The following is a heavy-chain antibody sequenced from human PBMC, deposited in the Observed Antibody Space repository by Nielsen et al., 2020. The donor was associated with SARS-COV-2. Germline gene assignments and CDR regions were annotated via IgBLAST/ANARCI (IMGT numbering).Heavy chain of an antibody. V-gene: IGHV3-23*01. J-gene: IGHJ4*02. CDR1: GFSFSNYA. D-gene: IGHD1-26*01. CDR3: AKISGSQRHYFDF. CDR2: IGTTCDKT. Sequence: GESLKLSCAASGFSFSNYAMTWVRQAPGKGLEWVSSIGTTCDKTFYADSVKGRFTISRDNSKNTLYLQLNSLRAEDTAVFYCAKISGSQRHYFDFWGQGALVTVSS.